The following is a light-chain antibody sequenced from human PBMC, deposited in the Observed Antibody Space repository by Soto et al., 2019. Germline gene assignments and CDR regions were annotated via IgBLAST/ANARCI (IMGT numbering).Light chain of an antibody. CDR2: EVS. J-gene: IGLJ2*01. CDR1: SIDVGAYNY. Sequence: QSALTQPASVSGSPGQAITISCTGTSIDVGAYNYVSWYQQHPGKAPKLMIFEVSNRASGVSIRFSGSKSGNTACLTISGVQAEDEADYYCSSYTTSTTIEIGGGTKLTVL. CDR3: SSYTTSTTIE. V-gene: IGLV2-14*01.